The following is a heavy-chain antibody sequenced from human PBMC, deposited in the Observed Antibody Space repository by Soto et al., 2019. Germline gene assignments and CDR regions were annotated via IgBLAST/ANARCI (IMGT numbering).Heavy chain of an antibody. CDR3: ARFGSAPYYYYGVDV. D-gene: IGHD3-10*01. CDR1: GYIFTNYD. CDR2: VSGYTGNT. Sequence: QVQLVQSETEVKKPGASVKVSCKASGYIFTNYDITWVRQAPGQGLEWMGWVSGYTGNTKYAQKFQDRVTMTTDTSPSTVYMGLRSLRSDDTAAYYCARFGSAPYYYYGVDVWGQGTTVFVSS. V-gene: IGHV1-18*01. J-gene: IGHJ6*02.